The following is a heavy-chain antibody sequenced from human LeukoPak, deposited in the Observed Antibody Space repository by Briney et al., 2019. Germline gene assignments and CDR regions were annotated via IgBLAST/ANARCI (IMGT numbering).Heavy chain of an antibody. V-gene: IGHV4-31*03. CDR3: ARGLRFLEWFSDAFDI. CDR1: GGSISSGGYY. D-gene: IGHD3-3*01. Sequence: PSQTLSLTCTVSGGSISSGGYYWSWIRQHPGKGLEWIWYIYYSGSTYYNPSLKSRVTISVDTSKNQFALKLSSVTAADTAVYYCARGLRFLEWFSDAFDIWGQGTMVTVSS. CDR2: IYYSGST. J-gene: IGHJ3*02.